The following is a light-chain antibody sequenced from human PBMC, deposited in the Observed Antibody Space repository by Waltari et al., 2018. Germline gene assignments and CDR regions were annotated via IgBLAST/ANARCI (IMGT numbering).Light chain of an antibody. CDR1: SSDVGGYNY. CDR2: DVT. J-gene: IGLJ2*01. CDR3: TSYTSSSTLV. Sequence: QSALTQPASVSGSPGQSITIPCTGTSSDVGGYNYVSWYQQHPGKVPNLIIYDVTNRPSGVSDRFSGSKSGNTASLTISGLQAGDEADYYCTSYTSSSTLVFGGGTKVTVL. V-gene: IGLV2-14*03.